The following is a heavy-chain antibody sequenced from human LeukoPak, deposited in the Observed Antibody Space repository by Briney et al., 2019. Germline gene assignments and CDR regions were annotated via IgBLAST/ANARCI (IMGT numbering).Heavy chain of an antibody. CDR2: IYYSGST. CDR1: GGSISSYY. D-gene: IGHD6-19*01. CDR3: ARGKGSGWTFDY. Sequence: PSETLSLTCTVSGGSISSYYWSWIRQPPGKGLEWIGDIYYSGSTSYNPSLKSRVTISLDTSKNQFSLKLSSVTAADTAVYYCARGKGSGWTFDYWGQGTLVTVSS. V-gene: IGHV4-59*08. J-gene: IGHJ4*02.